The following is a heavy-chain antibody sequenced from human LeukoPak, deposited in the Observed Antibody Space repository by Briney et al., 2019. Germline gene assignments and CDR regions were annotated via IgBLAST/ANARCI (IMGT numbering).Heavy chain of an antibody. CDR3: AKGSQLLNWFDP. CDR2: ISGSGGRI. V-gene: IGHV3-23*01. CDR1: GFTFNSYV. Sequence: PGGSLRLSCAASGFTFNSYVMSWVRQAPGKGLEWASSISGSGGRISYADSVKGRFTISRDNSKNTLYLQMNSLRAEDTAVYYCAKGSQLLNWFDPWGQGTLVTVSS. J-gene: IGHJ5*02. D-gene: IGHD2-2*01.